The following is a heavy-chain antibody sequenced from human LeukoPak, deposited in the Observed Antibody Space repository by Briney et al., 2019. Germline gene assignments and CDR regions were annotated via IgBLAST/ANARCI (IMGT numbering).Heavy chain of an antibody. V-gene: IGHV4-30-2*01. CDR3: ARDSPGYAFDI. J-gene: IGHJ3*02. CDR1: GGSISSGGYS. Sequence: SETLSLTCAVPGGSISSGGYSWSWIRQPPGRGLEWIGYIYHSGSTYYNPSLKSRVTISVDRSKNQFSLKLSSVTAADTAVYYCARDSPGYAFDIWGQGTMVTVSS. CDR2: IYHSGST.